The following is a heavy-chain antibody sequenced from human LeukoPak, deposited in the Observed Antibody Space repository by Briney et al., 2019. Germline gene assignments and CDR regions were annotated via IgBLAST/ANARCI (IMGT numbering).Heavy chain of an antibody. CDR3: ARRGYCSSTSCYGRDGFDY. V-gene: IGHV4-39*01. J-gene: IGHJ4*02. D-gene: IGHD2-2*03. CDR2: GYHSGST. Sequence: SETLSLTCTVSGGSISSSSYYWGWIRQPPGKGLEWIGSGYHSGSTYYNPSLESRVTISVDTSKNQFSLKLTSVTAADTAVYYCARRGYCSSTSCYGRDGFDYWGQGTLVTVSS. CDR1: GGSISSSSYY.